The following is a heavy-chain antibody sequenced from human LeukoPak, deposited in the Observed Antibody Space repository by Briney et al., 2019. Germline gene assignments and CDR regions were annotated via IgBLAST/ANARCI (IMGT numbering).Heavy chain of an antibody. CDR2: IIPIFGTA. Sequence: SVKVSCKASGGTFSSYAISWVRQAPGQGLEWMGGIIPIFGTANYAQKFQGRVTITADESTSTAYMELSSLRSEDTAVYYCARYCGGDCYPLPYYYYGMDVRGQGTTVTVSS. D-gene: IGHD2-21*02. V-gene: IGHV1-69*13. CDR1: GGTFSSYA. J-gene: IGHJ6*02. CDR3: ARYCGGDCYPLPYYYYGMDV.